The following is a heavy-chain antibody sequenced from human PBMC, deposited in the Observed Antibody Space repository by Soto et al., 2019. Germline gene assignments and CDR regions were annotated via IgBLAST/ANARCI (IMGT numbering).Heavy chain of an antibody. D-gene: IGHD3-10*01. V-gene: IGHV1-69*01. CDR3: ARLGDAGH. J-gene: IGHJ4*02. CDR2: VIPILGTA. CDR1: GGSLRNSV. Sequence: QVQLVQSGAEVKQPGSSVKVSCTASGGSLRNSVISWVRQAPAQRLEWMGGVIPILGTANYAQKFQGRVTMTADEANRTAYRDWSSLSPDDTAVYYCARLGDAGHWGPGTLVIVSS.